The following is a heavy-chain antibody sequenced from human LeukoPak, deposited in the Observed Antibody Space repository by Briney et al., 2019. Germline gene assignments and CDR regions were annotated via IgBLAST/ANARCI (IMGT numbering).Heavy chain of an antibody. D-gene: IGHD6-19*01. CDR1: GGSISSGGYS. Sequence: SETLSLTCAVSGGSISSGGYSWSWIRQPPGKGLEWIGYIDSSGITNYNSSLNSRVTISLDTSQNQFSLKLNSVTAADTAVYYCATVASGWYPDYWGQGALVTVAS. CDR2: IDSSGIT. V-gene: IGHV4-61*08. J-gene: IGHJ4*02. CDR3: ATVASGWYPDY.